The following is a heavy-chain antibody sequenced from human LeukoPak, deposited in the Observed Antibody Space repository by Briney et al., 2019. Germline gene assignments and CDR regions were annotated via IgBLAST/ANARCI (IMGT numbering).Heavy chain of an antibody. CDR2: IIPIFGTA. J-gene: IGHJ4*02. CDR1: GGTFSSYA. CDR3: ARVTRTTRALDY. D-gene: IGHD4-11*01. Sequence: SVKVSCKASGGTFSSYAISWVRQAPGQGLEWMGGIIPIFGTANYAQKFQGRVTITTDESTSTAYMELSSLRSEDTAVYYCARVTRTTRALDYWGQGTLVTVSS. V-gene: IGHV1-69*05.